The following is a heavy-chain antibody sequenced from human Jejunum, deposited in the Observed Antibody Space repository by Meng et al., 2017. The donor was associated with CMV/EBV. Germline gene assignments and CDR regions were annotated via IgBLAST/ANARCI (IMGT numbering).Heavy chain of an antibody. Sequence: EGQVLESGGGLVQPGGSLRLAWAASGFSFSTYFMGWVGQAPGKGLEWVSMISSSGDMPYYADSVKGRFSISRDNSKSTLYLQMDSLRADDTAVYYCAKDQGSWSSYSFDYWGQGTLVTVSS. CDR3: AKDQGSWSSYSFDY. V-gene: IGHV3-23*01. D-gene: IGHD2-15*01. CDR1: GFSFSTYF. J-gene: IGHJ4*02. CDR2: ISSSGDMP.